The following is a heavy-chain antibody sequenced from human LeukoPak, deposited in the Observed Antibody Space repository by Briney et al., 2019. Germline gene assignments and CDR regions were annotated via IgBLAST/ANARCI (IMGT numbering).Heavy chain of an antibody. J-gene: IGHJ4*02. Sequence: GGSLRLSCAASGFTFSNYAMSWVRQAPGKGLEWVSTLSGTGGSTYYADSVKGRFTISRDNSKNTLYLQVSSLRAEDTAVYYCAKDPLYYYGSGSYYMYWGQGTLVTVSS. D-gene: IGHD3-10*01. CDR2: LSGTGGST. V-gene: IGHV3-23*01. CDR3: AKDPLYYYGSGSYYMY. CDR1: GFTFSNYA.